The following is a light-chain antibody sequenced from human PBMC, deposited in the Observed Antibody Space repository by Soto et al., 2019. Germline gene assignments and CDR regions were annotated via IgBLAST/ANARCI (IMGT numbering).Light chain of an antibody. J-gene: IGKJ5*01. CDR3: QQANSFPIT. Sequence: IQMTQSPSTLSASVGDRVTITCRASQTIDSWLAWYQQRPGKPPNLLIYKASTLASGVPSRFSGSGSGTDFTLTISSLQPEDFATYYCQQANSFPITFGQGTRLEIK. CDR2: KAS. CDR1: QTIDSW. V-gene: IGKV1-5*03.